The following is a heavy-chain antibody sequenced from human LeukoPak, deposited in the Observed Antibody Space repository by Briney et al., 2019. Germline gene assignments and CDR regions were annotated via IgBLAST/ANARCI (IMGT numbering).Heavy chain of an antibody. V-gene: IGHV4-61*02. CDR2: IYTSGST. CDR3: ARRQSGSYYYYYYMDV. D-gene: IGHD1-26*01. Sequence: SETLSLTXTVSGGSISSGSYYWSWIRQPAGKGLEWIGRIYTSGSTNYNPSLKSRITISVDTSKNQFSLKLSSVTAADTAVYYCARRQSGSYYYYYYMDVWGKGTTVTVSS. CDR1: GGSISSGSYY. J-gene: IGHJ6*03.